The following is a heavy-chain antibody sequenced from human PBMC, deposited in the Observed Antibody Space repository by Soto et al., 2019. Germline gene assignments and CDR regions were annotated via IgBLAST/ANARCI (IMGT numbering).Heavy chain of an antibody. V-gene: IGHV1-18*01. CDR1: GYTFTSYG. Sequence: RASVKVSCKASGYTFTSYGISWVRQAPGQGLEWMGWISAYNGNTNYAQKLQGRVTMTTDTSTSTAYMELRSLRSDDTAVYYCARDNGSGCDWLRVGDASDIWGQGTMVTVSS. J-gene: IGHJ3*02. CDR2: ISAYNGNT. CDR3: ARDNGSGCDWLRVGDASDI. D-gene: IGHD5-12*01.